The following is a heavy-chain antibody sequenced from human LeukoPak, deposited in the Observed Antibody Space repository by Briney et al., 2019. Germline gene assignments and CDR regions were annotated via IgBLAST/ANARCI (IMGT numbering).Heavy chain of an antibody. CDR3: ARVGRTMVRGVHNWYFDL. CDR2: IYYSGST. CDR1: GGSISSYY. D-gene: IGHD3-10*01. Sequence: SETMSLTCTVSGGSISSYYWSWIRQPPGKGLEWIGYIYYSGSTNYNPSLKSRVTISVDTSKNQFSLKLSSVTAADTAVYYCARVGRTMVRGVHNWYFDLWGRGTLVTVSS. V-gene: IGHV4-59*01. J-gene: IGHJ2*01.